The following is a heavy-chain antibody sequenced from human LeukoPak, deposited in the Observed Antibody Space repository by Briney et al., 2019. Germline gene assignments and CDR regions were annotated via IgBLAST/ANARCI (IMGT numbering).Heavy chain of an antibody. CDR1: GFTFSSYW. Sequence: GGSLRLSCAASGFTFSSYWMSWVRQAPGKGLEWVANIKQGGSAKYYVDSVKGRFTISRDNSKNTLYLQMNSLRAEDTAVYYCARGSHSSYYFDYWGQGTLVTVSS. CDR3: ARGSHSSYYFDY. CDR2: IKQGGSAK. J-gene: IGHJ4*02. D-gene: IGHD2-15*01. V-gene: IGHV3-7*01.